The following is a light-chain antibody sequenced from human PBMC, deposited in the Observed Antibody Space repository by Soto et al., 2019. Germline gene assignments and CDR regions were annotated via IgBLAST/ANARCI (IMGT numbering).Light chain of an antibody. V-gene: IGKV3-15*01. Sequence: EIVMTQSPATLSVSPGERATLSCRASQSVSSNLAWYQQKPGQAPRLLIYGASTRATGIPARFSGSGSGTAFPLTISSLQSEDFAIYFCQQYNTWPPDRTFGQGTKVEIK. CDR2: GAS. J-gene: IGKJ1*01. CDR3: QQYNTWPPDRT. CDR1: QSVSSN.